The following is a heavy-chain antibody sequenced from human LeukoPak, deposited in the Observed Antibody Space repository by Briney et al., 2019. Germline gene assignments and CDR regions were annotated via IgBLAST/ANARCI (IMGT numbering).Heavy chain of an antibody. CDR1: GFTFSSYG. V-gene: IGHV3-33*06. CDR2: IWYDGSNK. J-gene: IGHJ4*02. CDR3: AKSGTTVTTPDY. Sequence: GGSLRLSCAASGFTFSSYGMHWVRQAPGKGLEWVAVIWYDGSNKYYADSVKGRFTISRDNSKNTLYLQMNSLRAEDTAVYHCAKSGTTVTTPDYWGQGTLVTVSS. D-gene: IGHD4-17*01.